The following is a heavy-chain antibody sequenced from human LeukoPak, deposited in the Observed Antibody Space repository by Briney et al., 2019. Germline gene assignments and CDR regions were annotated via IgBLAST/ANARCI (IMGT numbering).Heavy chain of an antibody. CDR2: ISGSSSYI. D-gene: IGHD6-6*01. J-gene: IGHJ4*02. V-gene: IGHV3-21*01. CDR3: ARDPLRYSSSSEPPFDY. CDR1: GFTFSSYS. Sequence: PGGSLRLSCAASGFTFSSYSMNWVRQAPGKGLEWVSSISGSSSYIYYADSVKGRFTISRDNAKNTLYLQMNSLRAEDTAVYYCARDPLRYSSSSEPPFDYWGQGTLVTVSS.